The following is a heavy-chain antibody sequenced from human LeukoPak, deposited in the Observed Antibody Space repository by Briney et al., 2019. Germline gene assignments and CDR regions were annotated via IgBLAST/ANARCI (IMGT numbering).Heavy chain of an antibody. CDR3: ARQFGGNSEFDY. D-gene: IGHD4-23*01. CDR2: IYPGDSDI. Sequence: ESPEISCKGSGYSFTSYWIGWVPQMPGKGLEWMGIIYPGDSDIRYSPSFQGQVTISADKSISTAYLQWSSLKASGTAMYYCARQFGGNSEFDYWGQGTLVTVSS. CDR1: GYSFTSYW. J-gene: IGHJ4*02. V-gene: IGHV5-51*01.